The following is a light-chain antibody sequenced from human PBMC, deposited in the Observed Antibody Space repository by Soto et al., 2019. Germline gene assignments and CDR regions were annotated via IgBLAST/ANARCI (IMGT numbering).Light chain of an antibody. Sequence: EIVLTQSPGTLSLSPGESATLSCRASQSVSSTYLAWYRQKPGQSPRLLIYGASSGATGIPDRFSGSGSGTDFTLTISRLEPEDFAVYYCQQFGSSPITFGQGTRLETK. CDR1: QSVSSTY. V-gene: IGKV3-20*01. J-gene: IGKJ5*01. CDR2: GAS. CDR3: QQFGSSPIT.